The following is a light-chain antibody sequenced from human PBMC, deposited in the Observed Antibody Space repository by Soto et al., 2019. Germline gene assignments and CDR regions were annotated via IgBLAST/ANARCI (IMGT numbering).Light chain of an antibody. Sequence: QSVLTQPPSVSGAPGQTVTISCTGGSSNIGALFDVHWYQQLPGAAPKLLIYGNINRPSGVPDRFSGSKSGTSASLAITGLRADDEADYYCQSYDSSLGGSVFGTGTKLTVL. CDR1: SSNIGALFD. J-gene: IGLJ1*01. V-gene: IGLV1-40*01. CDR2: GNI. CDR3: QSYDSSLGGSV.